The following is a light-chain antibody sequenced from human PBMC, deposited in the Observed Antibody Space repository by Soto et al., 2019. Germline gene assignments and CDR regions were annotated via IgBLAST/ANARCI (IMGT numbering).Light chain of an antibody. J-gene: IGLJ1*01. CDR2: EVS. V-gene: IGLV2-14*01. CDR1: SGDSGAYNY. CDR3: SSYTGSSTRYV. Sequence: QSALTQPASVAGSPGQSITISCTGTSGDSGAYNYVSWYQQHPGKAPKLMIYEVSNRPSGVSNRFSGSKSGNTASLTISGLQAEDEADYYCSSYTGSSTRYVFGTGTKVTVL.